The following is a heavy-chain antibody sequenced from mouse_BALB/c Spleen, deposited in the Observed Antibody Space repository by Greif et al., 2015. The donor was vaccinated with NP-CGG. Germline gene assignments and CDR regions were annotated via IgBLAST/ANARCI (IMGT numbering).Heavy chain of an antibody. V-gene: IGHV1-9*01. J-gene: IGHJ3*01. CDR2: ILPGSGST. D-gene: IGHD2-1*01. CDR3: ARGGNPAWFAY. Sequence: QVQLQQSGAELMKPGASVKISCKATGYTFSSYWIEWVKQRPGHGLEWIGEILPGSGSTNYNEKFKGKATFTADTSSNTAYMQLSSLTSEDSAVYYCARGGNPAWFAYWGQGTLVTVSA. CDR1: GYTFSSYW.